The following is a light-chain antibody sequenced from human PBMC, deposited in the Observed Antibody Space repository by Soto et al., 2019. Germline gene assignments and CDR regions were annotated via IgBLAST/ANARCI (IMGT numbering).Light chain of an antibody. Sequence: AIQMTQSPSSLSASIGDRVTITCRASQGIRNDLGWYQQKPGKASKLLIYGTSSIQGVVRSRFGGGGSGTDFTLTITSMQSEYFAPYFCVQEYNYPRAFGQGTTVDIK. CDR1: QGIRND. CDR3: VQEYNYPRA. J-gene: IGKJ1*01. V-gene: IGKV1-6*01. CDR2: GTS.